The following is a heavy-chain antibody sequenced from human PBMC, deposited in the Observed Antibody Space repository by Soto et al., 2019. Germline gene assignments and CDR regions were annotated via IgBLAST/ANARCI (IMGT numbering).Heavy chain of an antibody. CDR3: ASMVRGVEVFDY. CDR2: IYHSGST. J-gene: IGHJ4*02. Sequence: SETLSLTCAVSGGSISSCGYSWSWIRQPPGKGLEWIGYIYHSGSTYYNPSLKSRVTISVDRSKNQFSLKLSSVTAADTAVYYCASMVRGVEVFDYWGQGTLVTVSS. V-gene: IGHV4-30-2*01. D-gene: IGHD3-10*01. CDR1: GGSISSCGYS.